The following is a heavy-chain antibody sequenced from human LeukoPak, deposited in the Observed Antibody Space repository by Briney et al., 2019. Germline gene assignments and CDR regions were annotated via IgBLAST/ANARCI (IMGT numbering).Heavy chain of an antibody. CDR2: ISSSSSYI. V-gene: IGHV3-21*01. CDR3: AKGPGVLMVYAAEFDY. D-gene: IGHD2-8*01. CDR1: GFTFSSYS. J-gene: IGHJ4*02. Sequence: GGFLRLSCAASGFTFSSYSMNWVRQAPGKGLEWVSSISSSSSYIYYADSVKGRFTISRDNAKNSLYLQMNSLRAEDTAVYYCAKGPGVLMVYAAEFDYWGQGTLVTVSS.